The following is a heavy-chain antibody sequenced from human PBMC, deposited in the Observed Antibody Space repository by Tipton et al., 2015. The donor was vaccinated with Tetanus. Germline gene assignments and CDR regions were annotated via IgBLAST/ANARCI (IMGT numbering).Heavy chain of an antibody. CDR3: ARDQARGARGWNYFDF. V-gene: IGHV4-28*03. J-gene: IGHJ4*02. Sequence: TLSLTCAVSGSSISGGHYWGWIRQSPGRGLEWIGDIYSSGSTYTDPSLKGRVTISVDTSENQFSLRLNSVTAADTAVYYCARDQARGARGWNYFDFWGLGTLVTVSS. CDR2: IYSSGST. D-gene: IGHD1-26*01. CDR1: GSSISGGHY.